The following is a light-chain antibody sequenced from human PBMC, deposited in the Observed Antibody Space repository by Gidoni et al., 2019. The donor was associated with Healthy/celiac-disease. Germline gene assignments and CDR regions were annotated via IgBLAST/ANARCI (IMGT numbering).Light chain of an antibody. J-gene: IGKJ5*01. V-gene: IGKV3-11*01. CDR3: QQRSNWPPIT. CDR1: QSVSSY. Sequence: IVLTQAPATLSLSPGERATLSCRASQSVSSYLAWYQQTPGQAPRLLIYDASNRATGIPARFSGSGSGTDFTLTISSLEPEDFAVYYCQQRSNWPPITFGQGTRLEI. CDR2: DAS.